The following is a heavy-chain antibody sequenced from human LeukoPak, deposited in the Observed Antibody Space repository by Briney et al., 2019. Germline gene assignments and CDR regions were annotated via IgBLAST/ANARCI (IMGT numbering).Heavy chain of an antibody. J-gene: IGHJ6*03. CDR2: IIPILGIA. CDR3: ASTFLSSGYYYMDV. V-gene: IGHV1-69*02. Sequence: ASVKVSCKASGGTFSSYTISWVRQAPGQGLEWLGRIIPILGIANYAQKFQGRVTITADKSTSTAYMELSSLRSEDTAVYYCASTFLSSGYYYMDVWGKGTTVSVSS. D-gene: IGHD3-22*01. CDR1: GGTFSSYT.